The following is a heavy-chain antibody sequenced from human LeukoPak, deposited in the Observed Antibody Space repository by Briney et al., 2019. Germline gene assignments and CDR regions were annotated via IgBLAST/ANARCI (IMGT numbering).Heavy chain of an antibody. CDR2: ITPSGNNK. Sequence: GGSLRLSCAVSGFTFSRYSLHWVRQAPGKGLEWISYITPSGNNKYYSDSVKGRFTISRDNAKNSVYLQMDSLRAEDTAVYYCARFPLVGIAVAGRGDFDYWGQGTLVTVSS. CDR3: ARFPLVGIAVAGRGDFDY. J-gene: IGHJ4*02. CDR1: GFTFSRYS. V-gene: IGHV3-48*01. D-gene: IGHD6-19*01.